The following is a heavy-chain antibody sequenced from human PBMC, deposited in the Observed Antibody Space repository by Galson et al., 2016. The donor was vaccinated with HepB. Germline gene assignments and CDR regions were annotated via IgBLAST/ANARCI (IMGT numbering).Heavy chain of an antibody. CDR2: LHHGGTT. D-gene: IGHD1-26*01. CDR1: GGPITNNYY. Sequence: SETLSLTCTVSGGPITNNYYWAWIRQSPGKGLEWIGSLHHGGTTYYNPSLMSRFTTSVDTSKNQFSLNLNSVTAADTAVYYCARHALLGAKDFHNWGRGTTVTVSS. V-gene: IGHV4-39*01. J-gene: IGHJ6*01. CDR3: ARHALLGAKDFHN.